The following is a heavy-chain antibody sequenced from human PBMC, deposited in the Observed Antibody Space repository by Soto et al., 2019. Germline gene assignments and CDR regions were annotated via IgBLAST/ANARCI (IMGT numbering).Heavy chain of an antibody. J-gene: IGHJ6*02. Sequence: QVQLVQSGAEVKKTGASVKVSCKASGYPFTSYGISWVRQAPGQGLSWMGWLSAYNGNTNYAQQLQGRVTMTTDTSTSTGYMELRSRRSDDTAVYYRARAYGGNPVLYYGMDVWGHGATVTDSS. D-gene: IGHD4-17*01. CDR1: GYPFTSYG. CDR2: LSAYNGNT. V-gene: IGHV1-18*01. CDR3: ARAYGGNPVLYYGMDV.